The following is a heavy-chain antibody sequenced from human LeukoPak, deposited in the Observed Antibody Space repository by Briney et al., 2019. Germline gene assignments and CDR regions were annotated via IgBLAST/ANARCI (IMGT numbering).Heavy chain of an antibody. CDR3: ASSNCGGHCYASYNPGGFDY. V-gene: IGHV3-48*03. J-gene: IGHJ4*02. D-gene: IGHD2-21*02. CDR1: GFTFSTYE. CDR2: ISSSGSTI. Sequence: PGGSLRLSCAASGFTFSTYEMNWVRQAPGKGLEWVPYISSSGSTIYYADSVRGRFTISRDNAKNSLYLQMNSLRAEDTAVYYCASSNCGGHCYASYNPGGFDYWGQGTLVTVSS.